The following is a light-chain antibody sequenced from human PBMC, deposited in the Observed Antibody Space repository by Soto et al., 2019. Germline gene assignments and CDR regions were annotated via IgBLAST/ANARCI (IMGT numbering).Light chain of an antibody. CDR3: QQYGSSPIT. V-gene: IGKV3-20*01. J-gene: IGKJ5*01. Sequence: EIVMRQSPATLSVSPGERATLSCRASESVFGDLAWYQQKPGQAPRLLIYGASSRATGIPDRFSGSGSGTDFTLTISRLEPEDFAVYYCQQYGSSPITFGQGTRLEIK. CDR1: ESVFGD. CDR2: GAS.